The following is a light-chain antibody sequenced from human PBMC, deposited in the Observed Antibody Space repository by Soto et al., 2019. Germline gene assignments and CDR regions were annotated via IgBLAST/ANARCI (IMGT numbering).Light chain of an antibody. CDR3: SSYTSSSTHYV. CDR1: SSDVGGYNY. J-gene: IGLJ1*01. CDR2: EVS. Sequence: VLTQPASVSGSPGQSITISCTGTSSDVGGYNYVSWYQQYPGKAPKLMIYEVSNRPSGVSNRFSGSKSGNTASLTISGLQAEDEADYYCSSYTSSSTHYVFGTGTKVTVL. V-gene: IGLV2-14*01.